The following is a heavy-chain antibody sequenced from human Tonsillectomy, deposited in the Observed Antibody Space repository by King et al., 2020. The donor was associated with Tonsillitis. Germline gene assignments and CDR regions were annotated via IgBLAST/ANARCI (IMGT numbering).Heavy chain of an antibody. CDR2: INHSGST. V-gene: IGHV4-34*01. D-gene: IGHD3-22*01. CDR3: ARGGLYDSSGYYYSGMDV. CDR1: GGSFSGYY. J-gene: IGHJ6*02. Sequence: VQLQQWGAGLLKPSETLSLTCAVYGGSFSGYYWSWIRQPPGKGLEWIGEINHSGSTNYNPSLKSRVTISIDTSKNRFSLKLSSVTAADTAVYYCARGGLYDSSGYYYSGMDVWGQGTTVTVSS.